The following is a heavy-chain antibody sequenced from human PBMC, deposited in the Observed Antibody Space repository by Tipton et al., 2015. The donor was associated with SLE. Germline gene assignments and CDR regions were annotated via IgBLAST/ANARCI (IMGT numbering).Heavy chain of an antibody. Sequence: TLSLTCSVSGGSIGNYYWSWIRQPPGKGLEWIGTIFHRGTTNYSPSLKSRVTISLDTSKNQFSLKLSSVTAADTAVYYCARESREGTVIQGPHVSFDIWGQGTMVTVSS. CDR3: ARESREGTVIQGPHVSFDI. J-gene: IGHJ3*02. D-gene: IGHD2-21*01. CDR2: IFHRGTT. CDR1: GGSIGNYY. V-gene: IGHV4-59*01.